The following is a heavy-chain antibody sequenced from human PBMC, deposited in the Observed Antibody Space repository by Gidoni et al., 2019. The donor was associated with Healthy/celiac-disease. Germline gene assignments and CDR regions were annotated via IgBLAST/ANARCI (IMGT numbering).Heavy chain of an antibody. V-gene: IGHV1-46*01. D-gene: IGHD3-10*01. CDR2: INPSGGST. Sequence: QVQLVQSGSEVKKPGAPVKVSCKASVYTFTSDSMHRVRQAPGQGLEWKGIINPSGGSTSYAQKCQGRVTMTRDTSTSTVYMELSSLRSEDTAVYYCARDLSGAAFDIWGQGTMVTVSS. J-gene: IGHJ3*02. CDR3: ARDLSGAAFDI. CDR1: VYTFTSDS.